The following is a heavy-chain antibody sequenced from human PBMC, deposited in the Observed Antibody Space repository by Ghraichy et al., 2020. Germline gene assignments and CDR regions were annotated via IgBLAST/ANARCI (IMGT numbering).Heavy chain of an antibody. CDR3: ARGLINGEPNMTTYYFDY. V-gene: IGHV4-39*01. CDR2: IYYSGST. J-gene: IGHJ4*02. CDR1: GGSISSSSYY. Sequence: SQTLSLTCTVSGGSISSSSYYWGWIRQPPGKGLEWIGSIYYSGSTYYNPSLKSRVTISVDTSKNQFSLKLSSVTAADTAVYYCARGLINGEPNMTTYYFDYWGQGTLVTVSS. D-gene: IGHD2/OR15-2a*01.